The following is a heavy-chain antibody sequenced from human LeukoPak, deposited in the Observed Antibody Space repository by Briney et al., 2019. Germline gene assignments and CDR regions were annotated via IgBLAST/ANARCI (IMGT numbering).Heavy chain of an antibody. CDR1: GYTFTSYG. Sequence: ASVKVSCKASGYTFTSYGISWVRQAPGQGLEWMGWISAYNGNTNYAQKLQGRVTMTTDTSTSTAYMELRSLRPDDTAVYYWARDSGLPRGYYYYGMDVWGQGTTVTVSS. CDR3: ARDSGLPRGYYYYGMDV. J-gene: IGHJ6*02. CDR2: ISAYNGNT. D-gene: IGHD3-10*01. V-gene: IGHV1-18*01.